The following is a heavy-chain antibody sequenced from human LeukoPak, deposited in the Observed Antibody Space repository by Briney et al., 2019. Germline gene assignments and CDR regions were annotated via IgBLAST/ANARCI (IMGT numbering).Heavy chain of an antibody. Sequence: GASVKVSCKASGYTFTGYYMHWVRQAPGQGLEGMGWIDPNSGGTNYAQKFQGRVTMTRDTSISTAYMELSRLRSDDTAVYYCARANVTMVRGVIISGWFDPWGQGTLVTVSS. CDR2: IDPNSGGT. V-gene: IGHV1-2*02. CDR3: ARANVTMVRGVIISGWFDP. D-gene: IGHD3-10*01. J-gene: IGHJ5*02. CDR1: GYTFTGYY.